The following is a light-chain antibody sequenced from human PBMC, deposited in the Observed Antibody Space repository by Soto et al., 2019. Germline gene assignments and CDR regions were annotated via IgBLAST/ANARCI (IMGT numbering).Light chain of an antibody. CDR1: QTVSDNY. Sequence: EIVLTQSPGALSLSPGERATLSCRASQTVSDNYLACYQQKPGQAPRLLIYGASTRATAIPDSFSGSGSGTDFTLTISRLEAEDFGVYYCHQYGGSPRVSFGGGTKVEIK. J-gene: IGKJ4*01. V-gene: IGKV3-20*01. CDR2: GAS. CDR3: HQYGGSPRVS.